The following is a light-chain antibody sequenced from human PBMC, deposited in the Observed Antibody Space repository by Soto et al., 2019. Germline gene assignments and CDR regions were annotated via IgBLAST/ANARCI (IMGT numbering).Light chain of an antibody. CDR2: GAF. J-gene: IGKJ1*01. CDR1: QSVSSN. Sequence: EIVMTQSPATLSVSPGERATLSCRASQSVSSNLAWYQQKPGQTPRLLIYGAFTRATGIPARFSGSGSGTEFTLTLSRLQSEDFAVYYCQQYNTWPRPFGQGTKVEIK. CDR3: QQYNTWPRP. V-gene: IGKV3-15*01.